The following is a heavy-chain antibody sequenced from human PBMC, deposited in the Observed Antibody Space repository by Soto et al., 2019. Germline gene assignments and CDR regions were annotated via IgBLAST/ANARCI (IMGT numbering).Heavy chain of an antibody. D-gene: IGHD1-1*01. CDR3: ARDATSGTYFDY. CDR2: IYYSGGT. J-gene: IGHJ4*02. Sequence: QVQLQESGPGLVKPSETLSLPCTVSGVAISSYYWNWIRQSPRKGLEWIGYIYYSGGTNYNPSLNGRVTISIDTSKNQFSLKLSSVPAADTAIYYCARDATSGTYFDYWGQGTLVSVSS. CDR1: GVAISSYY. V-gene: IGHV4-59*01.